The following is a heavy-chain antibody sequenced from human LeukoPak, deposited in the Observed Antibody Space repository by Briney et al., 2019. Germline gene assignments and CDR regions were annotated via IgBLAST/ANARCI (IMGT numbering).Heavy chain of an antibody. CDR3: ARETLAAVAAQS. D-gene: IGHD6-19*01. V-gene: IGHV3-21*01. Sequence: GGSLRLSCAASGFTFSSYSMNWVRQAPGKGLEWVSSITSSSSYIYYADSVKGRFTISRDNAKNSLYLQMNSLRAEDTAVYYCARETLAAVAAQSWGQGTLVTVSS. CDR2: ITSSSSYI. J-gene: IGHJ5*02. CDR1: GFTFSSYS.